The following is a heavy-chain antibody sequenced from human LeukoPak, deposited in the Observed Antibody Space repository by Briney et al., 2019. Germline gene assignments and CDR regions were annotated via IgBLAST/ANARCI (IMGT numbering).Heavy chain of an antibody. CDR1: GFTFSDYW. V-gene: IGHV3-15*01. D-gene: IGHD3-16*01. CDR3: TTRGFWDTSVGMDV. J-gene: IGHJ6*02. CDR2: IKSKTDGGTT. Sequence: GGSLRLSCAASGFTFSDYWIHWVRQAPGKGLEWVGRIKSKTDGGTTDYAAPVKGRFTISRDDSKNTLYLQMNSLKTEDTAVYYCTTRGFWDTSVGMDVWGQGTTVTVSS.